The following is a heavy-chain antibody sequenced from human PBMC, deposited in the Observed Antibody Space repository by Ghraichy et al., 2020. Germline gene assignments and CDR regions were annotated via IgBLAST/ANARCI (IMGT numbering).Heavy chain of an antibody. CDR2: FYHSGST. V-gene: IGHV4-38-2*01. J-gene: IGHJ4*02. Sequence: ESLNISCAVSGYSISSGYYWGWIRQPPGKGLEWIGSFYHSGSTYYNPSLKSRVTISVDTSKNQFSLKLSSVTAADTAVYYCARAYSSDWYFDYWGQGTLVTVSS. CDR3: ARAYSSDWYFDY. D-gene: IGHD6-19*01. CDR1: GYSISSGYY.